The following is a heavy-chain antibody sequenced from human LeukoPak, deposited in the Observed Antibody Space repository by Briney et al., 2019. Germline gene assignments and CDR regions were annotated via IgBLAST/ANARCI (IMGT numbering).Heavy chain of an antibody. V-gene: IGHV7-4-1*02. D-gene: IGHD3-10*01. CDR2: INTNTGNP. Sequence: ASVEVSCKASGYTFTNYAINWVRQAPGQGLEWMGWINTNTGNPTYAQGFTGRFVFSLDTSVSTAYLQISSLKAEDTAVYYCARSGGSGSHYARYYYYYMDVWGKGTTVTVSS. J-gene: IGHJ6*03. CDR3: ARSGGSGSHYARYYYYYMDV. CDR1: GYTFTNYA.